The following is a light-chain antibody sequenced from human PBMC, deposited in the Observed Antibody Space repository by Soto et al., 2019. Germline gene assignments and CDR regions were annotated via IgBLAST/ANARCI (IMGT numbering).Light chain of an antibody. Sequence: SALTQPPSVSGAPGQRVTISCTGSSSNIGAHFDVHWYQQLPGAAPRLLIYGNSNRPSGVPDRFSGSKSGTSASLVITGLQAEDEADYYCQTYDSSLSGAGVFGGGTQLTVL. CDR1: SSNIGAHFD. CDR2: GNS. CDR3: QTYDSSLSGAGV. J-gene: IGLJ2*01. V-gene: IGLV1-40*01.